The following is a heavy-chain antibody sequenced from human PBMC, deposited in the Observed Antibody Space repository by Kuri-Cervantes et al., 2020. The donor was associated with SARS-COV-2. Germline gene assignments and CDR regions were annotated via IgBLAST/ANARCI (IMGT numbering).Heavy chain of an antibody. CDR2: ISSSSSTI. D-gene: IGHD2-15*01. CDR1: GFTFSSYS. V-gene: IGHV3-48*01. CDR3: ARGLGYCSGGSCYSRSSSDY. Sequence: GESLKISCAASGFTFSSYSMNWVRQAPGKGLEWVSYISSSSSTIYYADSVKGRFTISRDNAKNSLYLQMNSLRAEDTAVYYCARGLGYCSGGSCYSRSSSDYWGQGTLVTVFS. J-gene: IGHJ4*02.